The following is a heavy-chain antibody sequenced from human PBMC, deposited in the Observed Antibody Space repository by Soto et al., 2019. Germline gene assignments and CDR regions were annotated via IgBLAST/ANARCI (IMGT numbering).Heavy chain of an antibody. CDR3: ASCPLFCTNGLCPYWTYYYYYGMAV. J-gene: IGHJ6*02. CDR2: INHSGST. Sequence: SETLSLTCAVYGGSFIGYYWSWILQPPGKGLEWIGEINHSGSTNYNPSLKSRVTISVDTSKNQFSLKLSSVTAADTAVYYCASCPLFCTNGLCPYWTYYYYYGMAVWGQGTTVPVSS. V-gene: IGHV4-34*01. CDR1: GGSFIGYY. D-gene: IGHD2-8*01.